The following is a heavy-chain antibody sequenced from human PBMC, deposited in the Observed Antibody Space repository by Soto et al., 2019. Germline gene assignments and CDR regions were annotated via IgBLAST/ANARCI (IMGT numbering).Heavy chain of an antibody. CDR3: AKRRGAGGHFDY. J-gene: IGHJ4*02. CDR2: VSIGGST. V-gene: IGHV3-23*01. Sequence: PGGSLRLSCAASGFTFSSYAMGWVRQGPGKGLEWVAVVSIGGSTHYADSVRGRSTISRDNSKNTLSLQMNSLTAEDTAVYFCAKRRGAGGHFDYWGQGALVTVSS. CDR1: GFTFSSYA. D-gene: IGHD2-15*01.